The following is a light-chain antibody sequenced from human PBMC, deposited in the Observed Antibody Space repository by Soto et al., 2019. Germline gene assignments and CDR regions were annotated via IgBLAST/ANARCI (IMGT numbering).Light chain of an antibody. CDR3: QQYDSYSPTQVT. CDR2: QAS. V-gene: IGKV1-5*03. Sequence: DIQMTQSPSTLSASVGDRVTITCRASQSISSWLAWYQHKPGTAPKLLIYQASTLESGVPSRFSGSGSGTEFTLTISSLQPDDFATYSCQQYDSYSPTQVTFGPGTKVDVK. CDR1: QSISSW. J-gene: IGKJ3*01.